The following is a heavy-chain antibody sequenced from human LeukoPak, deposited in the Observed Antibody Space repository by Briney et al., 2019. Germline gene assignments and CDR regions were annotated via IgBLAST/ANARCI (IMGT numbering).Heavy chain of an antibody. CDR3: VRDLGYIGTPNAFDI. V-gene: IGHV4-30-4*01. CDR2: IYYSGST. CDR1: GGSISSGDYY. J-gene: IGHJ3*02. Sequence: PSETLSLTCTVSGGSISSGDYYWSWIRQPPGKGLEWIGYIYYSGSTYYNPSLKSRVTISVDTSKNQFSLKLSSVTAADTAVYYCVRDLGYIGTPNAFDIWGQGTMVTVSS. D-gene: IGHD6-13*01.